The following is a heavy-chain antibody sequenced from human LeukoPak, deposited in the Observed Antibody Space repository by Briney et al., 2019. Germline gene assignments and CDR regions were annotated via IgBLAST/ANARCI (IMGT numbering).Heavy chain of an antibody. D-gene: IGHD6-19*01. CDR1: GGSISSSSYY. CDR3: ARNRRGYSSGWVFDY. J-gene: IGHJ4*02. Sequence: SETLSLTCTVSGGSISSSSYYWGWIRQPPGKGLEWIGSIYYSGSTYYNPSLKSRVTISVDTSKNQFSLKLSSVTAADTAVYYCARNRRGYSSGWVFDYWGQGTLVTVSS. V-gene: IGHV4-39*07. CDR2: IYYSGST.